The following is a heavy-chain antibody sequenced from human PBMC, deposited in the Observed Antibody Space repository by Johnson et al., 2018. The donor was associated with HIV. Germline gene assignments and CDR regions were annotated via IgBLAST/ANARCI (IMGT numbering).Heavy chain of an antibody. CDR1: GFTFSSYG. Sequence: QVQLVESGGGVVQPGGSLRLSCAASGFTFSSYGMHWVRQAPGKGLEWVAFIRYDGSNQYYADSVKGRVTISRDNSKHTLYLQMNSLRAEDTAVYYCAPLGDAFDIWGQGTMVTVSS. D-gene: IGHD7-27*01. CDR3: APLGDAFDI. J-gene: IGHJ3*02. CDR2: IRYDGSNQ. V-gene: IGHV3-30*02.